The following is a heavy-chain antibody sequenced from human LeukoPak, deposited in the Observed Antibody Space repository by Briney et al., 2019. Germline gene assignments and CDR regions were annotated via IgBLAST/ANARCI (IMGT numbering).Heavy chain of an antibody. J-gene: IGHJ4*02. CDR2: IYYSGSA. Sequence: SETLSLTCTVSGGSISSGDYCWSWIRQPPGKGLEWIGYIYYSGSAYYNPSLKSRVTISVDTSKNQFSLKLSSVTAADTAVYYCARVWSNYCDYWGQGTLVTVSS. D-gene: IGHD3-3*01. V-gene: IGHV4-30-4*01. CDR1: GGSISSGDYC. CDR3: ARVWSNYCDY.